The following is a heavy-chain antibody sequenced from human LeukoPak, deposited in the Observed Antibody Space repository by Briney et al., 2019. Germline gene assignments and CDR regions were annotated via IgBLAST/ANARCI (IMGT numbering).Heavy chain of an antibody. CDR3: AKDLAMVSPTYYFDY. CDR1: GFTVISYG. V-gene: IGHV3-23*01. Sequence: QPGGSLRLSCAPSGFTVISYGMSWVRQAPGKWLEWVSAISGSGGSTYYADSVKGRFTISRDNSKNTLYLQMNSRRAEDTAVYYCAKDLAMVSPTYYFDYWGQGTLVTVSS. J-gene: IGHJ4*02. D-gene: IGHD5-18*01. CDR2: ISGSGGST.